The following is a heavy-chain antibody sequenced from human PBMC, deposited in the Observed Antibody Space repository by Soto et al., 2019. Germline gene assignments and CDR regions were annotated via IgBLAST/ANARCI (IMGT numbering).Heavy chain of an antibody. CDR2: ISYDGSNK. V-gene: IGHV3-30*04. Sequence: GGSLRLSCAASGFTFSSYEMHWVRQTPGKGLEWVATISYDGSNKYYADSVKGRFTFSRDNSKNMMYLQMNSLRPEDAAVYYCVRRATLSYHGMDVWGQGTAVTVSS. CDR3: VRRATLSYHGMDV. J-gene: IGHJ6*02. CDR1: GFTFSSYE.